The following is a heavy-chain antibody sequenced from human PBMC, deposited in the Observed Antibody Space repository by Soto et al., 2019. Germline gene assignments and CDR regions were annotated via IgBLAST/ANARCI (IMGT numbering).Heavy chain of an antibody. CDR3: AKNPGYYYDSTGYHFDY. CDR2: IRYGGGKK. Sequence: GGSLRLSCAASGFTFSSYGMHWVRQAPGKGLEWVAVIRYGGGKKYYADSVKGRFTISRDNSKNTLYLQMNSLRAEDTAVYYCAKNPGYYYDSTGYHFDYWGQGTLVTVSS. CDR1: GFTFSSYG. V-gene: IGHV3-33*06. J-gene: IGHJ4*02. D-gene: IGHD3-22*01.